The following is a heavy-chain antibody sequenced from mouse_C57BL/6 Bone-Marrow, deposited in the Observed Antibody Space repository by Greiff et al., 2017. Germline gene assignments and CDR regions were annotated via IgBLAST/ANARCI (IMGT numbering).Heavy chain of an antibody. CDR2: IYPRSGNT. CDR1: GYTFTSYG. CDR3: ARWWLAY. Sequence: QVQLKESGAELARPGASVKLSCTASGYTFTSYGISWVKQRTGQGLEWIGEIYPRSGNTYYNEKFKGKATLTADKSSSTAYMEIRSLTSEDSAVYVGARWWLAYWGQGTLVTVSA. V-gene: IGHV1-81*01. J-gene: IGHJ3*01.